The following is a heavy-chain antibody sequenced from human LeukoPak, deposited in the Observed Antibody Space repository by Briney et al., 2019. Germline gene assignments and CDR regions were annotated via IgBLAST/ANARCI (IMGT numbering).Heavy chain of an antibody. CDR2: IYHSGST. J-gene: IGHJ3*02. V-gene: IGHV4-38-2*02. CDR1: GGSISSYY. Sequence: SETLSLTCTVSGGSISSYYWGWIRQPPGKGLEWIGSIYHSGSTYYNPSLKSRVTISVDTSKNQFSLKLSSVTAADTAVYYCARDDLTYDYVWGSYRPPDGAFDIWGQGTMVTVSS. CDR3: ARDDLTYDYVWGSYRPPDGAFDI. D-gene: IGHD3-16*02.